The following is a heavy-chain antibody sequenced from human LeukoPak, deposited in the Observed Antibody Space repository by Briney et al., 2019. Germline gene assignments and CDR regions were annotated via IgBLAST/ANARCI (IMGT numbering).Heavy chain of an antibody. Sequence: GASVKVSCKASGYTFTGYYMHWVRQAPGQGLEWMGRINPNSGGTNYAQKFPGRVTMTRDTSLSTAYMELSRLRSDDTAVYYCASGIAAAGMGYYYMDVWGKGTTVTVSS. D-gene: IGHD6-13*01. CDR3: ASGIAAAGMGYYYMDV. CDR2: INPNSGGT. J-gene: IGHJ6*03. V-gene: IGHV1-2*06. CDR1: GYTFTGYY.